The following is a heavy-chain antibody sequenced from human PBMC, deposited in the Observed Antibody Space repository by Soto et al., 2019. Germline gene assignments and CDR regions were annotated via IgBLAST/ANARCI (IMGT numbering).Heavy chain of an antibody. CDR1: GGSISSYY. J-gene: IGHJ4*02. CDR3: ARDSGQSTGYFDY. V-gene: IGHV4-59*01. D-gene: IGHD6-19*01. CDR2: IYYSGST. Sequence: TCTVSGGSISSYYWSWIRQPPGKGLEWIGYIYYSGSTNYTPSLKSRVTISVDTSKNQFSLKLSSVTAADTTVYYCARDSGQSTGYFDYWGQGTLVTVSS.